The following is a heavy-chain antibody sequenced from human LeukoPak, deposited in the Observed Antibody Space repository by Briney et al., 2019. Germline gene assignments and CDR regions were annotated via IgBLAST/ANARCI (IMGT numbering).Heavy chain of an antibody. J-gene: IGHJ4*02. V-gene: IGHV3-23*01. CDR3: AKDPFRARISAPDY. D-gene: IGHD6-6*01. Sequence: GGSLRLSCAASGFTFSSYWMHWVRQAPGKGLEWVSAIGGSGTNTYYADSVKGRFNISRDNSKNTLYLQMDSLRAEDTAVYYCAKDPFRARISAPDYWGQGTLVTVSS. CDR2: IGGSGTNT. CDR1: GFTFSSYW.